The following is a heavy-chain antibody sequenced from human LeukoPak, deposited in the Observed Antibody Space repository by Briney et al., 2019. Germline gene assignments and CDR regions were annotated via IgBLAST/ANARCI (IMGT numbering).Heavy chain of an antibody. CDR2: IYPGDSDT. V-gene: IGHV5-51*01. J-gene: IGHJ4*02. Sequence: GESLKISCQGSGYSFTSYWIGWVRQMPGKGLEWMGIIYPGDSDTRYSPSFQGQVTISADKSISTAYLQWSSLKASDTAMYYCARGAQPTYYYDSSGYLFDYWGQGTLVTASS. CDR1: GYSFTSYW. CDR3: ARGAQPTYYYDSSGYLFDY. D-gene: IGHD3-22*01.